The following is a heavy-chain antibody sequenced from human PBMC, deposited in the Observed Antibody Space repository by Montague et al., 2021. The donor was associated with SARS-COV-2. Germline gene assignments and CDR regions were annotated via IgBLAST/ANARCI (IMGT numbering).Heavy chain of an antibody. J-gene: IGHJ4*02. CDR1: GGSISSGYHY. CDR2: IYPSGNT. CDR3: ASDYTVSSYFDY. D-gene: IGHD1-26*01. V-gene: IGHV4-61*02. Sequence: TLSLTCTVSGGSISSGYHYWSWIRQPAGKGLEWIGLIYPSGNTNYNPSLKSRVTISVDTSKNQFSLYLSSVTAADTAVYYCASDYTVSSYFDYWGRGTLVTVAS.